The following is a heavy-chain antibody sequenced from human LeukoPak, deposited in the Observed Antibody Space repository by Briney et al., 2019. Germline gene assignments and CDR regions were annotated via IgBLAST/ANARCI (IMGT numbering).Heavy chain of an antibody. Sequence: GESLKISCKGSGYRFTTYWIGWVRQMPGKGLEWMGIIFPGDSDIIYSPSFQGQVTISADKSINTAYPQWSSLKASDTAVYLCATSESQTQFDYWGQGTLVTVSS. CDR1: GYRFTTYW. CDR3: ATSESQTQFDY. CDR2: IFPGDSDI. D-gene: IGHD3-10*01. J-gene: IGHJ4*02. V-gene: IGHV5-51*01.